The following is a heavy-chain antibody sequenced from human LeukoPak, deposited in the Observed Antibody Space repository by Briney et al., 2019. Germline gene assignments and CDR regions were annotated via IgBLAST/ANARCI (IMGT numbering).Heavy chain of an antibody. CDR3: ARSSYGSIDI. J-gene: IGHJ3*02. D-gene: IGHD5-18*01. CDR2: IYYSGST. Sequence: SETLSLTCTVSGGSISSGGYYWSWIRQHPGKGLEWIGYIYYSGSTYYNPSLKSRVTISVDTSKNQFSLKLSSVTAADTAVYSCARSSYGSIDIWGQGTMVTVSS. V-gene: IGHV4-31*03. CDR1: GGSISSGGYY.